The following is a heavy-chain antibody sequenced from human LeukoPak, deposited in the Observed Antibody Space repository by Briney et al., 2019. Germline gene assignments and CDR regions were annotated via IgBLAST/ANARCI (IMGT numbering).Heavy chain of an antibody. CDR2: INPSGGST. CDR1: GYTFTSYY. V-gene: IGHV1-46*01. J-gene: IGHJ6*04. Sequence: ASVKVSCKASGYTFTSYYMHWVRQAPGQGLEWMGIINPSGGSTSYAQKFQGRVTMTRDMSTSTVYMELSSLRSEDTAVYYCARARADIVTAGTLDVWGKGTTVTVSS. CDR3: ARARADIVTAGTLDV. D-gene: IGHD6-19*01.